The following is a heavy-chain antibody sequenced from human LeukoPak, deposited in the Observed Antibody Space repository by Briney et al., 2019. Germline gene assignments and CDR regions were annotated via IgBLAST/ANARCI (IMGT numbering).Heavy chain of an antibody. CDR1: GASISSYY. J-gene: IGHJ5*02. D-gene: IGHD3-9*01. CDR2: IYYSGGT. CDR3: ARGFEWFDP. V-gene: IGHV4-59*12. Sequence: SETLSLTCTVSGASISSYYWSWIRQPPGKGLEWIGYIYYSGGTNYNPSLKSRVTISVDTSKNQFSLKLSSVTAADTAVYYCARGFEWFDPWGQGTLVTVSS.